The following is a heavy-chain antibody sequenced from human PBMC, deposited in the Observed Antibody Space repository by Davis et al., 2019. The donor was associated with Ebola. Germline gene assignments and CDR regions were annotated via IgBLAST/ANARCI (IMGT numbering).Heavy chain of an antibody. J-gene: IGHJ6*04. Sequence: GESLKISCAASGFTFSYYYMSWIRQAPGKGLEWVSAISGSGGSTYYADSVKGRFTISRDNSKKTLYLQMNSLRAEDTAVYYCAKSGLSFGVVKYHYGMDVWGKGTTVTVSS. CDR1: GFTFSYYY. CDR2: ISGSGGST. D-gene: IGHD3-3*01. CDR3: AKSGLSFGVVKYHYGMDV. V-gene: IGHV3-23*01.